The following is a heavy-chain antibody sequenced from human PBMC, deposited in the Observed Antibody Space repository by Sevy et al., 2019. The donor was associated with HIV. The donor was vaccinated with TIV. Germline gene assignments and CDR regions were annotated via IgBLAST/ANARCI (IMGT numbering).Heavy chain of an antibody. Sequence: GGSLRLSCAASGFTFSSYAMNWVRQAPGKGLEWVSSIFGDGDITYYADSVKGRFTNSRDKSKNTLYLQMHSLRAEDTAVYYCAGGRYDSSGSFDAFDIWGQGTMVTVSS. J-gene: IGHJ3*02. D-gene: IGHD3-22*01. CDR3: AGGRYDSSGSFDAFDI. CDR2: IFGDGDIT. CDR1: GFTFSSYA. V-gene: IGHV3-23*01.